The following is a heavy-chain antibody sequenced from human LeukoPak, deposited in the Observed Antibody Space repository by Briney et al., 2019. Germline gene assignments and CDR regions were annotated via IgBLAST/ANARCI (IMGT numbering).Heavy chain of an antibody. CDR2: MSGNGANT. D-gene: IGHD6-19*01. J-gene: IGHJ4*02. V-gene: IGHV3-23*01. CDR3: AKDHGCSNGWYSFDH. Sequence: GGSLRLSCAASGFTFSSYSFNWVRQAPGMGLEYVSAMSGNGANTYYADSVKGRFTISRDISKNTLYLQMSSLRAEDTAIYYCAKDHGCSNGWYSFDHWGQGILVTVSP. CDR1: GFTFSSYS.